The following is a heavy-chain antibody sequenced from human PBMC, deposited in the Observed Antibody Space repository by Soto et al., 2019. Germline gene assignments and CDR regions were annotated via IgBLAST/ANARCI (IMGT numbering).Heavy chain of an antibody. CDR3: ARGRRDYGDYVWDSDAFDI. D-gene: IGHD4-17*01. CDR2: ISAYNGNT. Sequence: ASVKLSCKASGYIFTSFGINWVRQAPGQGLEWMGWISAYNGNTNYAQKLQGRVTMTTETPTTTAYMELRSLRSDDTAVYYCARGRRDYGDYVWDSDAFDIWGQGTMVTVSS. CDR1: GYIFTSFG. V-gene: IGHV1-18*01. J-gene: IGHJ3*02.